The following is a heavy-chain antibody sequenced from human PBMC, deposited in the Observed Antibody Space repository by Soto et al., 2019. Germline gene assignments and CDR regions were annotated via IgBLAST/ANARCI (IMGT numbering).Heavy chain of an antibody. V-gene: IGHV1-24*01. J-gene: IGHJ4*02. CDR3: ATRGYRTTGFGY. D-gene: IGHD4-17*01. CDR2: FDPEDGET. Sequence: ASVKVSCKVSGYTLTELSMHWVRQAPGKGLEWMGGFDPEDGETIYAQKFQGRVTMTEDTSTDTAYMELSSLRSEDTAVYYCATRGYRTTGFGYWGQGTLVTVSS. CDR1: GYTLTELS.